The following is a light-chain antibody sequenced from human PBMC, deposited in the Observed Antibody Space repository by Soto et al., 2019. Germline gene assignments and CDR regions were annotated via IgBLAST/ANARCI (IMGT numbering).Light chain of an antibody. CDR3: LQDYNYPWT. CDR2: AAS. V-gene: IGKV1-6*01. Sequence: AIQMTQSPSSLSASVGDRVTITCRASQDIRNDLGWYQEKVGQAPKLLIYAASNLQSGVPSRFSGSGSGTDFTITISSLLPEDFATYYCLQDYNYPWTFGQGTKVEI. CDR1: QDIRND. J-gene: IGKJ1*01.